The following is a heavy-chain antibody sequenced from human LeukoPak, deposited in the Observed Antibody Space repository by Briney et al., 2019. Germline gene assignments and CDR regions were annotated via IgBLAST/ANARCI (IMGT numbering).Heavy chain of an antibody. CDR3: ASGFSGSTSDGDY. V-gene: IGHV3-30-3*01. J-gene: IGHJ4*02. Sequence: GGSLRLSCAASGFTFSSYAMHWVRQAPGKGLEWVAVISYDGSNKYYADSVKGRFTISRDNSKNTLYLQMNSLRAEDTAVYYCASGFSGSTSDGDYWGQGTLVTVSS. CDR1: GFTFSSYA. D-gene: IGHD3-10*01. CDR2: ISYDGSNK.